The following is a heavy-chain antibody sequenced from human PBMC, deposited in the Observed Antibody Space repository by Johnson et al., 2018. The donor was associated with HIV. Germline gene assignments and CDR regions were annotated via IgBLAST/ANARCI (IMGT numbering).Heavy chain of an antibody. CDR3: ARGYILTGYSGVFDM. CDR1: GFSFSGYG. D-gene: IGHD3-9*01. Sequence: QMLLVESGGGVVQPGGSLRLSCVASGFSFSGYGMHWVRQAPGKGLEWVAFIRFDGNSKYFADSVKGRFTISRDNSKNTLFLQMDNLRAEDTAVYYCARGYILTGYSGVFDMWGQGTMVTVSS. CDR2: IRFDGNSK. J-gene: IGHJ3*02. V-gene: IGHV3-30*02.